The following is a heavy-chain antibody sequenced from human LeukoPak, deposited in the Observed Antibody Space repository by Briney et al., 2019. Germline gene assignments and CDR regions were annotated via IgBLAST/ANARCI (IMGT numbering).Heavy chain of an antibody. Sequence: GGSLRLSYAASGFTFSSYGMHWVRQAPGKGLEWVAVIWYDGSNKYYADSVKGRFTISRDNSKNTLYLQMNSLRAEDAAIYYCAKSHIPNRYSGPYYCDFWGQGTLVTVSS. J-gene: IGHJ4*02. CDR3: AKSHIPNRYSGPYYCDF. V-gene: IGHV3-30*02. CDR1: GFTFSSYG. D-gene: IGHD1-26*01. CDR2: IWYDGSNK.